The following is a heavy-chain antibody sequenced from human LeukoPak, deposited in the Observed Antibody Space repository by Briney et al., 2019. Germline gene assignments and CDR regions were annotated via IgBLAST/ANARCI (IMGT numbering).Heavy chain of an antibody. D-gene: IGHD2-2*01. V-gene: IGHV4-4*07. CDR1: GYSISSGYY. CDR3: ARDVVVVPAGPWFDP. Sequence: SETLSLTCTVSGYSISSGYYWGWIRQPAGKGLEWIGRIYTSGSTNYNPSLKSRVTMSVDTSKNQFSLKLSSVTAADTAVYYCARDVVVVPAGPWFDPWGQGTLVTVSS. CDR2: IYTSGST. J-gene: IGHJ5*02.